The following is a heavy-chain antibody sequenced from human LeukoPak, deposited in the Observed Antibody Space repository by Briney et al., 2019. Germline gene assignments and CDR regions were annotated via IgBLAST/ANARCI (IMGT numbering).Heavy chain of an antibody. J-gene: IGHJ6*04. V-gene: IGHV3-30*02. D-gene: IGHD6-13*01. CDR2: IRYDGSNK. CDR3: ARGRYTSSWMDV. Sequence: PGGSLRLSCAASGFTFSSYGMHWVRQAPGKGLEWVAFIRYDGSNKYYADSVKGRFTISRDNSKNTLYLQMNSLRAEDTAVYYCARGRYTSSWMDVWGKGTTVTISS. CDR1: GFTFSSYG.